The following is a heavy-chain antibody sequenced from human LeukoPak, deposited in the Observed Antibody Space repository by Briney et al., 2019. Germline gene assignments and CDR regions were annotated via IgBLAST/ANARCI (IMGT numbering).Heavy chain of an antibody. CDR2: IYSGGST. CDR3: ARGPPQYYYGSGSYSQALDY. Sequence: GGSLRLSCAASGFTVSSNYMSWVRQAPGKGLEWVSVIYSGGSTYYADSVKGRFTISRDNSKNTLYLQMNSLRAEDTAVYYCARGPPQYYYGSGSYSQALDYWGQGTLVTVSS. CDR1: GFTVSSNY. V-gene: IGHV3-53*05. J-gene: IGHJ4*02. D-gene: IGHD3-10*01.